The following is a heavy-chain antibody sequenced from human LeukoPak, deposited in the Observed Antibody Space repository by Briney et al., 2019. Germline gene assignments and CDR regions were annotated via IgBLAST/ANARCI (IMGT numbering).Heavy chain of an antibody. D-gene: IGHD6-13*01. CDR3: ARDRVGSSWSEFDS. J-gene: IGHJ4*02. CDR2: ISGNGVST. CDR1: GFTFSIYA. V-gene: IGHV3-64*01. Sequence: GGSLRLSCAASGFTFSIYAMHWVRQAPGKGLEYVSAISGNGVSTNYANSVKGRFTMSRDNSKNALFLQMDSLRAEDTAVYYCARDRVGSSWSEFDSWGQGTLVTVSS.